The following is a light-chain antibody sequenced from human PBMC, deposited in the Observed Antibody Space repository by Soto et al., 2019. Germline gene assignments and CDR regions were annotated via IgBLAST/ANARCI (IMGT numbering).Light chain of an antibody. Sequence: QSALTQPPSASGSPGQSVTISCTGTSSDVGGYNYVSWYQQYPGKAPKLMISEVSKRPSGVPERFSGSKSGNTASLTVSGLQAEDEADYFCSSNAGKNNLFGGGTQLTVL. J-gene: IGLJ2*01. CDR2: EVS. CDR1: SSDVGGYNY. V-gene: IGLV2-8*01. CDR3: SSNAGKNNL.